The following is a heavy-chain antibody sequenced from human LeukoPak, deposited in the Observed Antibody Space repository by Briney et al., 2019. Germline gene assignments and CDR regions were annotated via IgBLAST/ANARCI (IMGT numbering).Heavy chain of an antibody. CDR3: ARSWGSISHIGNWCDP. CDR1: GYTFTNYA. V-gene: IGHV1-3*01. D-gene: IGHD2-2*01. Sequence: GVSVKVSCKASGYTFTNYAMHWVRQAPGQRLEWMGWINAASGNTKYSQKFQGRVTITRDTSATTTYMELSSLRSEDTAVYYCARSWGSISHIGNWCDPWGQGTLVIVS. J-gene: IGHJ5*02. CDR2: INAASGNT.